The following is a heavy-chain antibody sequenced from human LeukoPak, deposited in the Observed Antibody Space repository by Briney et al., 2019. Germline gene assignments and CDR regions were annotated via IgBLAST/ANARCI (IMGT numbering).Heavy chain of an antibody. V-gene: IGHV3-30*03. Sequence: PGGSLRLSCAASGFSFSSYGLHWVRQAPGKGLEWVAVISYDGSNKYYADSVRGRFTISRDNSKNTLYLQMNSLRAEDTAVYYCARPYSSSWGPLDYWGQGTLVTVSS. J-gene: IGHJ4*02. CDR2: ISYDGSNK. CDR3: ARPYSSSWGPLDY. D-gene: IGHD6-6*01. CDR1: GFSFSSYG.